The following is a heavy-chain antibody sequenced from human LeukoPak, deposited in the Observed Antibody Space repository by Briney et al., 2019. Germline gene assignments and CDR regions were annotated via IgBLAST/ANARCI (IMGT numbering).Heavy chain of an antibody. J-gene: IGHJ6*02. Sequence: SETLSLTCTVSGGSISGSSYYWGWIRQPPGKGLEWIGSIYYSGSTYYKPSLKSRVTMSVDTSKNQFSLKLSSVTAADTAVYYCARGGYSGSYPLYYYYGMDVWGQGTTVTVSS. CDR3: ARGGYSGSYPLYYYYGMDV. CDR2: IYYSGST. D-gene: IGHD1-26*01. CDR1: GGSISGSSYY. V-gene: IGHV4-39*01.